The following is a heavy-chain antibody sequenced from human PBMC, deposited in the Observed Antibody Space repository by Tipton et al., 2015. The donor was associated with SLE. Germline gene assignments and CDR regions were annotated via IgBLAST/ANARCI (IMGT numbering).Heavy chain of an antibody. CDR2: IYSSGRT. CDR3: ARGRRFLARTGYYMDV. CDR1: GGFTSSGSYY. J-gene: IGHJ6*03. V-gene: IGHV4-61*02. D-gene: IGHD3-3*01. Sequence: TLSLTCTVSGGFTSSGSYYWSWIRQPAGKGLARIGRIYSSGRTNYNPSLKSRGTISLDTSKNQCSLRLSSVTAADTAVYYCARGRRFLARTGYYMDVWGKGTTVTVSS.